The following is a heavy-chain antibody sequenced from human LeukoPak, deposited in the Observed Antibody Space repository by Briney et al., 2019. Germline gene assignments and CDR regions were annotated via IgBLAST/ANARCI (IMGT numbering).Heavy chain of an antibody. D-gene: IGHD1-26*01. CDR3: TRESGAFSPFGF. CDR1: GGSITTTNW. J-gene: IGHJ4*02. V-gene: IGHV4-4*02. Sequence: PSGTLSLTCAVSGGSITTTNWWSWVRRPPGKGLEWIGEVHLSGATNYNPSLESRVSMSIDKSKNHLSLEVTSVTAADTAIYYCTRESGAFSPFGFWGQGTLLTVSS. CDR2: VHLSGAT.